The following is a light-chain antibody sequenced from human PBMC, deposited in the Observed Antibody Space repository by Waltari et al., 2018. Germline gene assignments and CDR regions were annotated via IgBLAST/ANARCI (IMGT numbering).Light chain of an antibody. J-gene: IGLJ1*01. CDR2: SHD. CDR3: ASWDAIRNGDV. V-gene: IGLV1-44*01. Sequence: QSVLTQPPSASGTPGQRVTISCSCSSSNIGSHALNWYQHLPGTAPKVLMYSHDPRPAAVPARFPASTSGTSASLAISGLQSEDGAVYYWASWDAIRNGDVFGSGTKVTVL. CDR1: SSNIGSHA.